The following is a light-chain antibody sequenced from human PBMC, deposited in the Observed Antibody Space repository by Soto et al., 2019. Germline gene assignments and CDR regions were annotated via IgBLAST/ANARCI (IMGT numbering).Light chain of an antibody. Sequence: SVLKQSPGTLSLSPGERATLSYRAIQSVSNNYLAWYQQKPGQAPRLLIYGASNRATCIPDRFSGSGSGTDFTLTISRLEPEDFAVYYCQQYGSSGTFGQGTKVDI. J-gene: IGKJ1*01. CDR2: GAS. CDR3: QQYGSSGT. V-gene: IGKV3-20*01. CDR1: QSVSNNY.